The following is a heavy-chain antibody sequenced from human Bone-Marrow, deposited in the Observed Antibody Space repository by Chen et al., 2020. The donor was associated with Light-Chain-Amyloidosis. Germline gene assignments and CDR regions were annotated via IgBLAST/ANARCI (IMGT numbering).Heavy chain of an antibody. CDR2: IYPDDSEA. V-gene: IGHV5-51*01. J-gene: IGHJ4*02. CDR3: ARRRDGYNFDY. D-gene: IGHD5-12*01. Sequence: EVQLEQSGPEVQKPGESLKISCKGSGYTFPNYWIGWVRQMPGQGLEWMGVIYPDDSEARYSPSFEGQVTISADKSITTAYLQWRSLKASDTAMYYCARRRDGYNFDYWGQGTLVTVSS. CDR1: GYTFPNYW.